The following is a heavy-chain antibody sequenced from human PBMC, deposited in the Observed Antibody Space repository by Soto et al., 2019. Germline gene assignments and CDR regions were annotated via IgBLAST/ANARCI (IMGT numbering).Heavy chain of an antibody. J-gene: IGHJ4*02. CDR2: INHSGGT. CDR1: GGSISSSNW. V-gene: IGHV4-4*02. CDR3: ARGWGRIFDY. Sequence: TLSLTCAVSGGSISSSNWWTWIRQTPGKGLEWIGEINHSGGTNYNPSLKSRVTISVDTSKNQFSLKLSSVTAADTAVYYCARGWGRIFDYWGQGTLVTVSS. D-gene: IGHD7-27*01.